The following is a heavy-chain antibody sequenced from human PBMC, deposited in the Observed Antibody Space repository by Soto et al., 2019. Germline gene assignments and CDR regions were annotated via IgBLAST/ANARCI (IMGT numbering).Heavy chain of an antibody. D-gene: IGHD4-4*01. J-gene: IGHJ5*02. V-gene: IGHV1-69*13. Sequence: SVKVSCKASGGTFSSYAISWVRQAPGQGLERMGGIIPIFGTANYAQKFQGRVTITADESTSTAYMELSSLRSEDTAVYYCARGGHYSNYWFDPWGQGTLVTVSS. CDR2: IIPIFGTA. CDR3: ARGGHYSNYWFDP. CDR1: GGTFSSYA.